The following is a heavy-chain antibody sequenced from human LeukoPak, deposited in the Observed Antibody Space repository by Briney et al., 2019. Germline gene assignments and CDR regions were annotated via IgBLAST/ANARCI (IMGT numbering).Heavy chain of an antibody. Sequence: ASVKVSCKASGYTFTGYYMHWVRQAPGQGLEWMGWINPNSGGTNYAQKFQGWVTMTRDTSISTAYMELSRLRSDDTAVYYCARGEYYYDSSGRDAFDIWGQGTMVTVSS. J-gene: IGHJ3*02. CDR1: GYTFTGYY. CDR3: ARGEYYYDSSGRDAFDI. V-gene: IGHV1-2*04. CDR2: INPNSGGT. D-gene: IGHD3-22*01.